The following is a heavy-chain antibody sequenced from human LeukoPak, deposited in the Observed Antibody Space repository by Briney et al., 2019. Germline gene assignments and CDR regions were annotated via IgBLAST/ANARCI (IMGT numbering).Heavy chain of an antibody. CDR1: GFSIRNYW. J-gene: IGHJ4*02. Sequence: GGSLRLSCAASGFSIRNYWISWVRQAPGKGLEWVASIKQDGSTKYYVNSVKGRFTISRDNAKNSLSVQMDSLRVEDTAVYYCARDITDGTTNFDCWGQGTLVTVSS. CDR2: IKQDGSTK. CDR3: ARDITDGTTNFDC. V-gene: IGHV3-7*01. D-gene: IGHD1-1*01.